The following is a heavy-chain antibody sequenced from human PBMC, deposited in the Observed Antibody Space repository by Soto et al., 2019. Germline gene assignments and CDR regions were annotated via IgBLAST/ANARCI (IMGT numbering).Heavy chain of an antibody. Sequence: SETLSLTCTVSGGSISSYYWSWIRQPPGKGLEWIGYIYYSGSTNYNPSLKSRVTISVDTSKNQFSLKLSSVTAADTAVYYCARDSMVRGVPYYYYGMDVWGQGTTVTV. CDR3: ARDSMVRGVPYYYYGMDV. CDR1: GGSISSYY. D-gene: IGHD3-10*01. CDR2: IYYSGST. V-gene: IGHV4-59*01. J-gene: IGHJ6*01.